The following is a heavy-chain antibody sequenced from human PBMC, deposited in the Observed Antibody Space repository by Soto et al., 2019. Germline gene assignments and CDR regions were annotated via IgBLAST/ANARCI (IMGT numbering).Heavy chain of an antibody. CDR1: GGTFSNSV. V-gene: IGHV5-10-1*04. D-gene: IGHD6-6*01. CDR3: ARHTKYSSSPRYLDY. J-gene: IGHJ4*02. Sequence: KVSCKASGGTFSNSVISWVRQAPGQGLEWMGMIDPSDSYTNYSPSSQGQVTISADKSISTAYLQWSSLKASDTAMYYCARHTKYSSSPRYLDYWGQGTLVTVSS. CDR2: IDPSDSYT.